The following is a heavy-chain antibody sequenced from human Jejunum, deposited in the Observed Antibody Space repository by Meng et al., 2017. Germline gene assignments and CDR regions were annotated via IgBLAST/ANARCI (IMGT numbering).Heavy chain of an antibody. CDR3: ASHTWGLYFFEF. Sequence: QVRLEQAGAEVKGPRASVSLSCKASGYTFTDNAVHWVRQAPGQGLEWMGWINAANGDTKYSLKFQERITITRDTFARTAYMGLRSLESEDTAVYYCASHTWGLYFFEFWGQGTLVTVSS. CDR2: INAANGDT. V-gene: IGHV1-3*01. J-gene: IGHJ4*02. D-gene: IGHD1-26*01. CDR1: GYTFTDNA.